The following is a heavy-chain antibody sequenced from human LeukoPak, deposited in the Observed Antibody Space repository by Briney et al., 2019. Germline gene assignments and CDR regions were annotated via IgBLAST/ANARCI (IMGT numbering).Heavy chain of an antibody. CDR3: ARRWRYSSGYLAY. D-gene: IGHD3-22*01. CDR2: IYYSGST. Sequence: PSETLSLTCTVSGGSISSSSYYWGWIRQPPGKGREWIGSIYYSGSTYYNPSLKSRVTISVDTSKNQFSLKLSSVTAAETDVYYCARRWRYSSGYLAYWGQGTLVTVSS. J-gene: IGHJ4*02. CDR1: GGSISSSSYY. V-gene: IGHV4-39*01.